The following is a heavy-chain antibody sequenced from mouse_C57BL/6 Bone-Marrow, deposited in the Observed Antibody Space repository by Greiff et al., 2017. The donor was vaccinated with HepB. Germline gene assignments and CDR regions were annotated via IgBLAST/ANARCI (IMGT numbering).Heavy chain of an antibody. CDR1: GFNIKDDY. CDR2: IDPENGDT. V-gene: IGHV14-4*01. D-gene: IGHD1-1*01. J-gene: IGHJ4*01. Sequence: EVQLQQSGAELVRPGASVKLSCTASGFNIKDDYMHWVKQRPEQGLEWIGWIDPENGDTEYASKFQGKATITADTSSNTAYLQLSSLTSEDTAVYYCTTWYYGSSYDYAMDYWGQGTSVTVSS. CDR3: TTWYYGSSYDYAMDY.